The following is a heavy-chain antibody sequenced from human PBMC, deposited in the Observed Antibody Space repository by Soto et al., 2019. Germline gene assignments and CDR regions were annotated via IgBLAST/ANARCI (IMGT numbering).Heavy chain of an antibody. Sequence: SETLSLTCTVSGGSISSSSYYWGWVRQPPGKGLEWIGSIYYSGSTYYNPSLKSRVSISVDTSKNQFSLKLSTVTAADTAVYYCASRGDYSRSRYYYYYMDVWGKGTTVTVSS. J-gene: IGHJ6*03. CDR3: ASRGDYSRSRYYYYYMDV. CDR2: IYYSGST. CDR1: GGSISSSSYY. D-gene: IGHD4-4*01. V-gene: IGHV4-39*01.